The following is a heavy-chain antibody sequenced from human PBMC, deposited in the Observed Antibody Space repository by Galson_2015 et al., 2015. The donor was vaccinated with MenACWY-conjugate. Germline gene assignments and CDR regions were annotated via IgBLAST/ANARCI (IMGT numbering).Heavy chain of an antibody. J-gene: IGHJ4*02. CDR1: GFTFSTYA. V-gene: IGHV3-23*01. D-gene: IGHD3/OR15-3a*01. CDR3: AKRLDFSDFTPFDS. CDR2: ITNVADIT. Sequence: SLRLSCAASGFTFSTYAMSWVRQAPGKGLVWVSAITNVADITYYADSVKGRSTISRDKSKNTLYLQMTSLRVEDTAVYFCAKRLDFSDFTPFDSWGQGTLVTVSS.